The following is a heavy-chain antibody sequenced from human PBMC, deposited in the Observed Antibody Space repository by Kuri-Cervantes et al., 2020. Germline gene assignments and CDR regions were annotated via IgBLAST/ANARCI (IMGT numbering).Heavy chain of an antibody. V-gene: IGHV3-7*01. CDR3: ARHFTYGSGNYYNVLFDAFDI. CDR2: IKQDGSEK. CDR1: EFTFGTYA. J-gene: IGHJ3*02. D-gene: IGHD3-10*01. Sequence: GESLKISCAASEFTFGTYAMTWVRQAPGKGLEWVANIKQDGSEKDYVDSVKGRFTISRDNAKNSLYLQMNSLRAEDTAVYYCARHFTYGSGNYYNVLFDAFDIWGQGTMVTDSS.